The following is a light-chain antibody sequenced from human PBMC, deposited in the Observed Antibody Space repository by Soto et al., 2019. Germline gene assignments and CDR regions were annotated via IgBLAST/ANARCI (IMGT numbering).Light chain of an antibody. V-gene: IGKV1-5*03. J-gene: IGKJ1*01. CDR3: QQYNTYSRT. CDR1: QSISRW. Sequence: KMTQCPSTLSASVGDRVAVTCRASQSISRWLAWYQQKTGRAPNPLIYGAFSLQRGVPSRFSGTGYGTDLTITISSLQHDDFETHYCQQYNTYSRTFGHGTQVDIK. CDR2: GAF.